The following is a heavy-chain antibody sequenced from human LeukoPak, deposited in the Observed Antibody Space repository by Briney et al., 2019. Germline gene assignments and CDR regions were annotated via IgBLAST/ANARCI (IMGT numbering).Heavy chain of an antibody. CDR2: IYSDNT. CDR1: GFTVSSNS. CDR3: ARRAGAYSHPYDY. Sequence: GGSLRLSCTVSGFTVSSNSMSWVRQAPGKGLEWVSFIYSDNTHYSDSVKGRFTISRDNSKNTLYFQMNSLRAEDTAVYYCARRAGAYSHPYDYWGQGTLVTVSS. D-gene: IGHD4/OR15-4a*01. J-gene: IGHJ4*02. V-gene: IGHV3-53*01.